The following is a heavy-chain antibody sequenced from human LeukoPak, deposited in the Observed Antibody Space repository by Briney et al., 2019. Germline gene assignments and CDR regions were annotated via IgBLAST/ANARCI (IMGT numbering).Heavy chain of an antibody. J-gene: IGHJ4*02. CDR3: AREIGAYYDFWSGYYNTRTFDY. CDR1: GYTFTSYA. V-gene: IGHV7-4-1*02. Sequence: GASVKVSCKASGYTFTSYAMNWVRRAPGQGLEWMGWINTNTGNPTYAQGFTGRLVFSLDTSVSTAYLQISSLKAEDTAVYYCAREIGAYYDFWSGYYNTRTFDYWGQGTLVTVSS. D-gene: IGHD3-3*01. CDR2: INTNTGNP.